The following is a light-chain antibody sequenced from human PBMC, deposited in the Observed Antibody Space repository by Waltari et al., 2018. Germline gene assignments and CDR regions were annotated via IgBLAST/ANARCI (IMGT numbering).Light chain of an antibody. Sequence: QSALTQPPSVSGSPGQSVTITCTGTSGDVGAFDRVSWYHQSPGTVPRLIIYGFSNRPSGVPDRFSGAKSGNTASLTISGLQIDDEAYYYCGSYSSGDTFVFGEGTKLTVL. J-gene: IGLJ3*02. CDR1: SGDVGAFDR. CDR3: GSYSSGDTFV. V-gene: IGLV2-18*02. CDR2: GFS.